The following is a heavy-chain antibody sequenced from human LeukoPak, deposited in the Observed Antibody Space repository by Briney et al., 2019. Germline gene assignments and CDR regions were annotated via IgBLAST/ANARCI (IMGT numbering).Heavy chain of an antibody. CDR3: AKGIVPAAASNFNY. V-gene: IGHV3-11*05. CDR1: GFTFSDHY. Sequence: GGSLRLSCEVSGFTFSDHYMSWIRQAPGKRLEWVSYISSGSTYTNYADSVKGRFTISRDNSKNTLYLQMNSLRAEDTAVYYCAKGIVPAAASNFNYWGQGTLVTAAS. CDR2: ISSGSTYT. J-gene: IGHJ4*02. D-gene: IGHD2-2*01.